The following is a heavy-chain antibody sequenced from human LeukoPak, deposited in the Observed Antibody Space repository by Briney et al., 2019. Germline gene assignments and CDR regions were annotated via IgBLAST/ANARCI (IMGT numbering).Heavy chain of an antibody. D-gene: IGHD6-19*01. J-gene: IGHJ5*02. CDR2: IKQDGSEK. CDR1: GFTFSSYW. Sequence: PGGSLRLSCAASGFTFSSYWMSWVRQAPGKGLEWVANIKQDGSEKYYVDSVKGRFTISRDNAKNSLYLQMNSLRAEDTAVYYCARDRAVAGTGDWFDLWAQGTLVTVSS. V-gene: IGHV3-7*01. CDR3: ARDRAVAGTGDWFDL.